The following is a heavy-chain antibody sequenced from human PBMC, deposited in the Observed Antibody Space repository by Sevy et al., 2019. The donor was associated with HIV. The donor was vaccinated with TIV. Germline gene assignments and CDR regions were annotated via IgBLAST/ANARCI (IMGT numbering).Heavy chain of an antibody. CDR3: ARANYYDSSGYYPLFFDY. J-gene: IGHJ4*02. CDR1: GFSFSSYA. V-gene: IGHV3-21*01. Sequence: GGSLRLSCAASGFSFSSYAMHWVRQAPGKGLEWVSSISSSSSYIYYADSVKGRFTISRDNAKNSLYLQMNSLRAEDTAVYYCARANYYDSSGYYPLFFDYWGQGTLVTVSS. CDR2: ISSSSSYI. D-gene: IGHD3-22*01.